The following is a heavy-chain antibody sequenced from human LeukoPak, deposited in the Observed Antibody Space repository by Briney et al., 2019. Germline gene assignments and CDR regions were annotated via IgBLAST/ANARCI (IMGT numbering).Heavy chain of an antibody. D-gene: IGHD3-22*01. CDR1: GFTFSSYS. J-gene: IGHJ4*02. Sequence: GGSLRLSCAASGFTFSSYSMNWVRQAPGKGLGWVSSISSSSSYIYYADSVKGRFTISRDNAKNSLYLQMNSLRAEDTAVYYCARDSFDSSGSPYYFDYWGQGTLVTVSS. CDR2: ISSSSSYI. CDR3: ARDSFDSSGSPYYFDY. V-gene: IGHV3-21*01.